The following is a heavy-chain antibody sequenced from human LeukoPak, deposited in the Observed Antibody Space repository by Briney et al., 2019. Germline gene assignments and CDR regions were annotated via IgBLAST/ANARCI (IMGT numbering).Heavy chain of an antibody. J-gene: IGHJ4*02. CDR2: ISSSGSTI. CDR1: GFTFSNYE. Sequence: GGSLRPSCAASGFTFSNYEMNWVRQAPGKGLEWVSYISSSGSTIYYVDSVQGRFTISRGNAKNSLYLQINSLRAEDTAVYYCASVGFDYWGQGALVTVSS. CDR3: ASVGFDY. V-gene: IGHV3-48*03.